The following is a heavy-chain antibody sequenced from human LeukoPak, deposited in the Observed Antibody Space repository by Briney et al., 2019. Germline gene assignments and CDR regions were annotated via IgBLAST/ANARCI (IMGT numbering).Heavy chain of an antibody. J-gene: IGHJ3*02. D-gene: IGHD5-24*01. CDR3: AKSREEIRGLDAFDI. V-gene: IGHV4-31*03. Sequence: SETLSLTCSVSGGSISSDDYCWNWIRQHPGKGLEWIGYIYYSGSTYYNPSLKSRVALSVDTSKNQFSLKLSSLTAADTAVYYCAKSREEIRGLDAFDIWGQGAMVTVSS. CDR2: IYYSGST. CDR1: GGSISSDDYC.